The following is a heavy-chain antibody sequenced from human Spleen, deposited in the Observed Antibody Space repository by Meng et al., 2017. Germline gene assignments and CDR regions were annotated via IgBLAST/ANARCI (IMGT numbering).Heavy chain of an antibody. V-gene: IGHV1-18*01. Sequence: ASVKVSCKASGYTFTSYGISWVRQAPGQGLEWMGWISAYNGNTNYAQKLQGRVTMTTDTSTSTAYMELRSLRSDDTAVYYCARDGPYYDSSGYYYYYYGMDVWGQGTTVTVSS. D-gene: IGHD3-22*01. CDR3: ARDGPYYDSSGYYYYYYGMDV. J-gene: IGHJ6*02. CDR2: ISAYNGNT. CDR1: GYTFTSYG.